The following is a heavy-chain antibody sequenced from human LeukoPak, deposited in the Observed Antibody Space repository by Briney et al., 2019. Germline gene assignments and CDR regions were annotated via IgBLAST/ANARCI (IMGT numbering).Heavy chain of an antibody. CDR2: VRSKANSYAT. V-gene: IGHV3-73*01. J-gene: IGHJ4*02. CDR1: GFTFSGSA. CDR3: TRQNYGSGSYCFDY. Sequence: GGSLRLSCAASGFTFSGSAMHWVRQASGEGLEWVGRVRSKANSYATGYAASGKGRFTISRDDSKNTAYLQMNSLKTEDTAVYYCTRQNYGSGSYCFDYWGQGTLVTVSS. D-gene: IGHD3-10*01.